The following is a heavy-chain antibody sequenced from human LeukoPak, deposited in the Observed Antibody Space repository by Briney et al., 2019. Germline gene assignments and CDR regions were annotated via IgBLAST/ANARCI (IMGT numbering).Heavy chain of an antibody. V-gene: IGHV1-46*01. D-gene: IGHD3-10*01. J-gene: IGHJ4*02. CDR2: INPSGGST. CDR3: ARVGDSGSPFDY. Sequence: GASVKVSCKASGYTFTSYYMHCVRQAPGQGLEWMGIINPSGGSTSYAQKFQGSVTMTTDTSTSTVYMEVSRLRSEDTAVYYCARVGDSGSPFDYWGKGTLVTVSS. CDR1: GYTFTSYY.